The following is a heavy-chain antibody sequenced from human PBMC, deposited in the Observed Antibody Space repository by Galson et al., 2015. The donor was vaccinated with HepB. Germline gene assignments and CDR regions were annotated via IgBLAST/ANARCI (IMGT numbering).Heavy chain of an antibody. Sequence: SLRLSCAASGFTFSSYAMHWVRQAPGKGLEYVSAISSNGGSTYYADSVKGRFTISRDNSKNTLFLQMSSLRAEDTAVYYCVKKGQQLVPWDGMDVWGQGTTVTVSS. CDR1: GFTFSSYA. V-gene: IGHV3-64D*06. CDR3: VKKGQQLVPWDGMDV. CDR2: ISSNGGST. J-gene: IGHJ6*02. D-gene: IGHD6-13*01.